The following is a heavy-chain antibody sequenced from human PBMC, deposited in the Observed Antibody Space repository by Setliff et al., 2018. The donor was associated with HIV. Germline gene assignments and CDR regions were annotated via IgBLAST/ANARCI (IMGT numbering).Heavy chain of an antibody. V-gene: IGHV4-59*01. CDR2: VYSTGST. CDR1: GDSINNYY. CDR3: ARVSTGPESFDI. Sequence: SETLSLTCTVSGDSINNYYWSWIRQPPGKGLEWIGYVYSTGSTNSKSSLKSRVTISVDTSKNQFSLKLSSVTAADTAVYYCARVSTGPESFDIWGQGTMVTVSS. J-gene: IGHJ3*02. D-gene: IGHD3-9*01.